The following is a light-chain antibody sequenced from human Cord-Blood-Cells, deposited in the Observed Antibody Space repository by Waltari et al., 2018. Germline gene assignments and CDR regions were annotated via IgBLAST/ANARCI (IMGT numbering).Light chain of an antibody. V-gene: IGKV1-5*01. CDR2: DAS. CDR3: QQYNSYWT. J-gene: IGKJ1*01. Sequence: DIQMTQSPSTLSASVGDRVNITCRASQSISSWLAWYQQKPRKAPKRLIYDASSLESGVPSRFRGSGSETEFTLTISSLQPDDFATYYCQQYNSYWTFGQGTKVEIK. CDR1: QSISSW.